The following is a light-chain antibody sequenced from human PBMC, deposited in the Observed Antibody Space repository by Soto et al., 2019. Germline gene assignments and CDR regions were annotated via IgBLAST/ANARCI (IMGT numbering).Light chain of an antibody. Sequence: QSVLTQPPSASGSPGQSVTISCNGTSRDVGGYNYVSWYQQHPGKAPKLLIYEVTKRPSGVPDRFSGSKSGDTASLTVSGLQAEDEADYFCSSYAGSNNVVFGGGTQLTVL. V-gene: IGLV2-8*01. J-gene: IGLJ3*02. CDR2: EVT. CDR1: SRDVGGYNY. CDR3: SSYAGSNNVV.